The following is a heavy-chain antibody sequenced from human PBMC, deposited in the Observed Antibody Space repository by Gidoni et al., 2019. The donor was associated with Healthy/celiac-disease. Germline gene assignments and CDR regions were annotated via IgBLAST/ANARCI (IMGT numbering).Heavy chain of an antibody. D-gene: IGHD6-19*01. CDR2: ISYDGSNK. CDR1: GFTCSSYS. CDR3: AREKRYAVAPWGYFDY. J-gene: IGHJ4*02. Sequence: QVQLVDSGGGVVQPGRSLRLSCAASGFTCSSYSMHWVRPAPGKGLEWVAVISYDGSNKYYADSVKGRFTISRDNSKNTLYLQMNSLRAVDTAVYYCAREKRYAVAPWGYFDYWGQGTLVTVSS. V-gene: IGHV3-30*04.